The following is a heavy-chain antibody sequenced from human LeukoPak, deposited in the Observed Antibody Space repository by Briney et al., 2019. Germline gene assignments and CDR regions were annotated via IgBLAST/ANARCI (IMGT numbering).Heavy chain of an antibody. V-gene: IGHV3-23*01. Sequence: GGSLRLSCAASGFTFSSYAMSWVRQAPGKGLEWVSAISGSGGSTYYADSVKGRFTISRDNSKNTLYLQMNSLRAEDTAVYYCARDPGPGYSLKFYYYYYYIDVWGKGTTVTISS. CDR3: ARDPGPGYSLKFYYYYYYIDV. D-gene: IGHD5-18*01. CDR2: ISGSGGST. CDR1: GFTFSSYA. J-gene: IGHJ6*03.